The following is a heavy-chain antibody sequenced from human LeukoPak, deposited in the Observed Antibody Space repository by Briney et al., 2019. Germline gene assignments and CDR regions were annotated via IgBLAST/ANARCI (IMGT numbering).Heavy chain of an antibody. J-gene: IGHJ4*01. Sequence: GESLKISCKGSGYSFAIYWIGWVRQMPGKGLEWMGIIYPGDSDTTYSPSFQGQVTISADKSINTAYLQWSSLKASDTAMYYCAKLSIAEVGRTVVVGSFDSWGQGTLVTVSS. D-gene: IGHD6-6*01. CDR3: AKLSIAEVGRTVVVGSFDS. CDR1: GYSFAIYW. CDR2: IYPGDSDT. V-gene: IGHV5-51*01.